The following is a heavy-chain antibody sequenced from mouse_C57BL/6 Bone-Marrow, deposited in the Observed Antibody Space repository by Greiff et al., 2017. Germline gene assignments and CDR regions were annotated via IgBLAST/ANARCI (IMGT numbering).Heavy chain of an antibody. CDR1: GFTFSSYA. Sequence: EVMLVESGEGLVKPGGSLKLSCAASGFTFSSYAMSWVRQTPEKRLEWVAYISSGGDYIYYADTVKGRCTISRDNARNTLYLQMSSLKSEDTAMYYCTYYYGSSYWYCDFWGTGTTVTVSS. CDR2: ISSGGDYI. V-gene: IGHV5-9-1*02. D-gene: IGHD1-1*01. J-gene: IGHJ1*03. CDR3: TYYYGSSYWYCDF.